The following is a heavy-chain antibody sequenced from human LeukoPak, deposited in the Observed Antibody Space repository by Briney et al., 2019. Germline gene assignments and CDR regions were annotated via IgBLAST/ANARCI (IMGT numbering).Heavy chain of an antibody. Sequence: GGSLRLSCAASGFTVSSNYMSWVRQAPGKGLEYVSAISTHGGSTYYADSVKGRFTISRDNSKNTLYLQMSSLRAEDTAVYYCVKPRDGYNMNYFDYWGQGTLVTVSS. CDR2: ISTHGGST. D-gene: IGHD5-24*01. V-gene: IGHV3-64D*06. CDR3: VKPRDGYNMNYFDY. J-gene: IGHJ4*02. CDR1: GFTVSSNY.